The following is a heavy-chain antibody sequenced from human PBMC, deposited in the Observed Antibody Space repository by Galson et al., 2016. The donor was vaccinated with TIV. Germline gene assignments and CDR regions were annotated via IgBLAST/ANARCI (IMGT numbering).Heavy chain of an antibody. CDR1: GFDIRGYA. Sequence: SLRLSCAASGFDIRGYALHWVRQAPGKGLEWVASISHDETTRYADSVMGRFNISRDVSRRLMFLQLNRLRVENTALYRYTRVGLGFSLGAGFDPWGQGTLVSVSS. CDR2: ISHDETTR. V-gene: IGHV3-30*04. J-gene: IGHJ5*02. D-gene: IGHD4/OR15-4a*01. CDR3: TRVGLGFSLGAGFDP.